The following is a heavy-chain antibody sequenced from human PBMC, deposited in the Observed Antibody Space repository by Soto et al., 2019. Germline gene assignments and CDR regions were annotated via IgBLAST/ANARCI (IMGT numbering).Heavy chain of an antibody. Sequence: ASVKVSCKASGYTFTSYYMHWVRQAPGQGLEWMGWISAYNGNTNYAQKLQGRVTMTTDTSTSTAYMELRSLRSDDTAVYYCARDEVGSGSSSWKGLYYYYGMDVWGQGTTVTVSS. CDR3: ARDEVGSGSSSWKGLYYYYGMDV. J-gene: IGHJ6*02. CDR2: ISAYNGNT. D-gene: IGHD6-13*01. CDR1: GYTFTSYY. V-gene: IGHV1-18*04.